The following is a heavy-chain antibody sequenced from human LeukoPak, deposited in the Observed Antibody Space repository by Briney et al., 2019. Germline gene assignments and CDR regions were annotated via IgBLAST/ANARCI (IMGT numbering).Heavy chain of an antibody. J-gene: IGHJ3*02. D-gene: IGHD3-16*01. CDR3: ARVLAIMITFGGTFDI. V-gene: IGHV4-39*07. Sequence: SETLSLTCTVSGGSISSSSYYWGWIRQPPGKGLEWIGSIYYSGSTYYNPSLKSRVTISVDTSKNQFSLKLSSVTAADTAVYYCARVLAIMITFGGTFDIWGQGTMVTVSS. CDR2: IYYSGST. CDR1: GGSISSSSYY.